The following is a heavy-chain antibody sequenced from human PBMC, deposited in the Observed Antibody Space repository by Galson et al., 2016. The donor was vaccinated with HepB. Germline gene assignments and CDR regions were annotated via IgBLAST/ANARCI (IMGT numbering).Heavy chain of an antibody. D-gene: IGHD3-3*01. Sequence: SVKVSCKASGYTFTSYGISWXRQAXXQGLXXMGXISAYNGNTNYAQKLQGRVTMTTDTSTSTAYMELRSLRSDDTAVEYCAAGIYDFWSGYYPVDYWGQGTLVTVSS. CDR2: ISAYNGNT. CDR3: AAGIYDFWSGYYPVDY. V-gene: IGHV1-18*01. CDR1: GYTFTSYG. J-gene: IGHJ4*02.